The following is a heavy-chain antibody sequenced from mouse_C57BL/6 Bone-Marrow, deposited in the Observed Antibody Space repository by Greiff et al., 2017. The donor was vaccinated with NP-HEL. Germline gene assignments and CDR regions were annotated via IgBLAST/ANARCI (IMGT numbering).Heavy chain of an antibody. CDR3: ARGDYYGSSYDY. CDR2: IYPGDGDT. CDR1: GYAFSSYW. V-gene: IGHV1-80*01. J-gene: IGHJ2*01. D-gene: IGHD1-1*01. Sequence: VQLQQSGAELVKPGASVKISCKASGYAFSSYWMNWVKQRPGKGLEWIGQIYPGDGDTNSNGKFKGKATLTEDKSSSTAYMQRSSLTAEDSAVYCCARGDYYGSSYDYWGKGTTLTVSS.